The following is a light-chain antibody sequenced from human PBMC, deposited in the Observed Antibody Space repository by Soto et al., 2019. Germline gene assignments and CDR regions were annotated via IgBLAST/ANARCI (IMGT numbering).Light chain of an antibody. CDR3: QNYISDPWT. CDR2: DAS. J-gene: IGKJ1*01. CDR1: QTIRRW. Sequence: DIEMTQSPSTLSASVGDRVTITCRASQTIRRWLAWYQQRPGKAPKVLIYDASTLESGVPARFSGSGSETEFTLTISSLQPEDSATYYCQNYISDPWTFGQGTKLDIK. V-gene: IGKV1-5*01.